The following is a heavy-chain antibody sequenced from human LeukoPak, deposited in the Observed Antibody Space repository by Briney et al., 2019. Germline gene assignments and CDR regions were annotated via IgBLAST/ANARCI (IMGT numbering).Heavy chain of an antibody. CDR2: INPNSGGS. J-gene: IGHJ4*02. CDR1: GYTFTGYY. Sequence: ASVKVSCKASGYTFTGYYMHWVRQAPGQGLEWMGWINPNSGGSNYAQKFQGRVTMTTDTSTSTAYMELRSLRSDDTAVYYCATDWGIVGAMFYWGQGTLVTVSS. CDR3: ATDWGIVGAMFY. V-gene: IGHV1-2*02. D-gene: IGHD1-26*01.